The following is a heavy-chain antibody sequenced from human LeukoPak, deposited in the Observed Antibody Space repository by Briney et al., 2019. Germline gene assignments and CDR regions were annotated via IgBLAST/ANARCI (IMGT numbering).Heavy chain of an antibody. Sequence: GGSLRLSCTASGFIFRKYDMYWVRQPPGKGLEWVAFIRYDGSNKYYAGSVKGRFTISRDNSKNTLFLQMNSQRTDDTAVYYCAKGGSSSCYEADSYYYMDVWGKGTTVTVSS. CDR1: GFIFRKYD. D-gene: IGHD6-13*01. CDR2: IRYDGSNK. V-gene: IGHV3-30*02. CDR3: AKGGSSSCYEADSYYYMDV. J-gene: IGHJ6*03.